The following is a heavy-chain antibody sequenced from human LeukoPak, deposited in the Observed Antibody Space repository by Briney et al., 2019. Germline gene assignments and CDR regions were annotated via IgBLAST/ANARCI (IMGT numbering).Heavy chain of an antibody. J-gene: IGHJ6*02. CDR2: IKTDGTIT. V-gene: IGHV3-74*01. D-gene: IGHD2-2*01. CDR1: GFTLSNYW. CDR3: VRVEIGTYHGMDV. Sequence: GGSLRLSCAASGFTLSNYWMHWVRQAPWEGLVWVSRIKTDGTITNYADSVKGRFTISRDNAKNTLYLQMNSLRVEDTAVYYCVRVEIGTYHGMDVWGQGTTVTVSS.